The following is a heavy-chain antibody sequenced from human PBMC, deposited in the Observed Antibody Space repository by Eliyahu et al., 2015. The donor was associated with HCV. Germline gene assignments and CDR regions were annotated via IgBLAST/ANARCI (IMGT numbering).Heavy chain of an antibody. CDR1: GGSISSSSYY. CDR2: IYYSGST. CDR3: ARQTIAAIGK. V-gene: IGHV4-39*01. J-gene: IGHJ4*02. D-gene: IGHD6-13*01. Sequence: QLQLQESGPGLVKPSETLSLTCXVSGGSISSSSYYWGWIRQPPGKGLEWIGSIYYSGSTYYNPSLKSRVTISVDTSKNQFSLKLSSVTAADTAVYYCARQTIAAIGKWGQGTLVTVSS.